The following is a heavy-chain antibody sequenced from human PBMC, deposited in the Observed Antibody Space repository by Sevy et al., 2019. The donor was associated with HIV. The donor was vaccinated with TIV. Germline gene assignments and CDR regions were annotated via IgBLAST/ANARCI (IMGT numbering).Heavy chain of an antibody. J-gene: IGHJ2*01. Sequence: GGSLRLSCAASGFTFSGSAMHWVRQASGKGLEWVGRIRSKANSYATAYAASVKGRFTISRDDSKNTAYLQMNSLKTEDTAVYYCTQSMDYYDSSGYPLHWYFDLWGRGTLVTVSS. CDR2: IRSKANSYAT. CDR1: GFTFSGSA. D-gene: IGHD3-22*01. CDR3: TQSMDYYDSSGYPLHWYFDL. V-gene: IGHV3-73*01.